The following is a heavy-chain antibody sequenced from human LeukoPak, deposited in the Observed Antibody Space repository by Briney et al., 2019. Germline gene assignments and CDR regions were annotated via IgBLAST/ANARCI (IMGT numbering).Heavy chain of an antibody. CDR2: INTNTGNP. CDR1: GYTFTSYA. J-gene: IGHJ3*02. D-gene: IGHD6-13*01. V-gene: IGHV7-4-1*02. Sequence: ASVKVSCKASGYTFTSYAMNWVRQAPGQGLEWMGWINTNTGNPTYAQGFTGRFVFSLDTSVSTAYLQISSLKAEDTAVYYCAREMAAAAGLRGAFDIWGQGTMVTVSS. CDR3: AREMAAAAGLRGAFDI.